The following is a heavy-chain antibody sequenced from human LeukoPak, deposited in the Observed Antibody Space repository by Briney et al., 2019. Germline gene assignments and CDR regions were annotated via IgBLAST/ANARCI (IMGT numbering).Heavy chain of an antibody. J-gene: IGHJ6*03. CDR3: ATTSSGGAAAVDYYYYYMDV. CDR1: GFTFSSYG. V-gene: IGHV3-30*02. CDR2: IRYDGSNK. Sequence: GGSLRLSCAASGFTFSSYGMHWVRQAPGKGLEWVAFIRYDGSNKYYADSVKGRFTISRDNSKNTLYLQMNSLRAEDTAVYYCATTSSGGAAAVDYYYYYMDVWGKGTTVTISS. D-gene: IGHD6-13*01.